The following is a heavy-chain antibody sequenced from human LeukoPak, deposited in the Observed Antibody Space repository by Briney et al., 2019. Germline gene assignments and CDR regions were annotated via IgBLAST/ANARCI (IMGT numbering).Heavy chain of an antibody. CDR2: IHTTGST. CDR3: AREASRGFLVSGYYYYYMDV. V-gene: IGHV4-61*09. CDR1: GGSISSVSSF. J-gene: IGHJ6*03. Sequence: SETLSLTCTVSGGSISSVSSFWSWLRQPAGKGLEWIGHIHTTGSTDYNPSLKSRITVSVDTSKNQFSLKLSSVTAADTALYYCAREASRGFLVSGYYYYYMDVWGKGTTVTVSS. D-gene: IGHD3-3*01.